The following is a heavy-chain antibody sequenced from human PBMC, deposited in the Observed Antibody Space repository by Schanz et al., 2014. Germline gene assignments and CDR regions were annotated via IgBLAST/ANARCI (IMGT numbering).Heavy chain of an antibody. V-gene: IGHV1-18*04. J-gene: IGHJ4*02. CDR1: GYTFTGYY. CDR3: ARGGYSSGWYDRDIAHFDY. Sequence: QVQLVQSGAEMKKPGASVKVSCKASGYTFTGYYMHWVRQAPGQGLEWMGWISAYNGNTNYAQKLQGRVTMTIDPYTSTAYMELRSLRSDDTAVYYCARGGYSSGWYDRDIAHFDYWGQGTLVTVSS. CDR2: ISAYNGNT. D-gene: IGHD6-19*01.